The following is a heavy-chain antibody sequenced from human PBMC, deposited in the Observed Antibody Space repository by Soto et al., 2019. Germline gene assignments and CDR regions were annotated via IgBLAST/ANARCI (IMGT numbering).Heavy chain of an antibody. CDR2: IIPILGIA. J-gene: IGHJ4*02. Sequence: QVQLVQSGAEVKKPGSSVKVSCKASGGTFSSYTISWVRQAPGQGLEWMGRIIPILGIANYAQKFQGRVTIPADHSPSTAYMELSSLRSEDTAVYYCPQFPVADEGAADSWGQGTLVTVSS. CDR3: PQFPVADEGAADS. CDR1: GGTFSSYT. D-gene: IGHD2-21*01. V-gene: IGHV1-69*02.